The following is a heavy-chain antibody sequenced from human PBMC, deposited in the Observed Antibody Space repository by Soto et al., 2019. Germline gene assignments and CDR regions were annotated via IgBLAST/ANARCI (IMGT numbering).Heavy chain of an antibody. J-gene: IGHJ5*02. CDR3: AREWDGDGYNSGWFDP. CDR1: GFTFSSYS. V-gene: IGHV3-48*01. CDR2: ISSSSRTI. D-gene: IGHD5-12*01. Sequence: PGGSLRLSCAASGFTFSSYSMNWVRQAPGKGLEWVSYISSSSRTIYCADSVKGRFTISRDNAKNSLYLQMNSLRAEDTAVYYCAREWDGDGYNSGWFDPWGQGTLVTVPS.